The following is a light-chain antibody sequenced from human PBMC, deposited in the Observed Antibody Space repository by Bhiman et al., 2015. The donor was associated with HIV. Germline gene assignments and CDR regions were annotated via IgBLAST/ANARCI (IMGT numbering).Light chain of an antibody. J-gene: IGLJ3*02. CDR1: NIESKS. Sequence: GPGKSASITCGGNNIESKSVHWYQKRPGQAPVLVIKYSSDRPSGIPERFSGSSSGNTASLTITGAQAEDEADYYCNSRDSSDNIWVFGGGTKLTVL. CDR2: YSS. CDR3: NSRDSSDNIWV. V-gene: IGLV3-21*01.